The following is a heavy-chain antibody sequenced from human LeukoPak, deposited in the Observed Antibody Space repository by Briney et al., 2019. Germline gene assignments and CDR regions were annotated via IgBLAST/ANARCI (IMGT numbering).Heavy chain of an antibody. CDR2: IYSGGST. CDR1: GFTVSSNY. CDR3: AGGPDYGDYLPLYYYYYMDV. Sequence: GGSLRLSCAASGFTVSSNYMSWVRQAPGKGLEWVSVIYSGGSTYYADSVKGRFTISRDNSKNTLYLQMNSLRAEDTAVYCCAGGPDYGDYLPLYYYYYMDVWGKGTTVTISS. V-gene: IGHV3-53*01. D-gene: IGHD4-17*01. J-gene: IGHJ6*03.